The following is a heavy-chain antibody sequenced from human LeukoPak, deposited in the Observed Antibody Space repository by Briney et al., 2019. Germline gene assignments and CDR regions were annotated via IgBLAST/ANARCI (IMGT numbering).Heavy chain of an antibody. D-gene: IGHD1-26*01. J-gene: IGHJ4*02. V-gene: IGHV3-23*01. CDR2: ISGSGDNT. Sequence: GGSLRLSCAASGFTFSSYAMSWVRQAPGKGLEWVSGISGSGDNTYYADSVKGRFTISRDSSKNTLYVQVNSLGTEDTAVYYCARGDSGSYYIFDYWGQGTLVTVSS. CDR3: ARGDSGSYYIFDY. CDR1: GFTFSSYA.